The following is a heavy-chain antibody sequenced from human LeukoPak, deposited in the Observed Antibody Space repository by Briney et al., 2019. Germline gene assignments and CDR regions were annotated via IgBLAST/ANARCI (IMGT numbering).Heavy chain of an antibody. CDR1: GGSFSGYY. J-gene: IGHJ5*02. CDR2: INHSGST. CDR3: AREAVHDNWFDP. V-gene: IGHV4-34*01. Sequence: SETLSLTCAVYGGSFSGYYWSWIRQPPGKGLEWIGEINHSGSTNYNPSLKSRVTISVVTSKNQFSLKLSSVTAADTAVYYCAREAVHDNWFDPWGQGTMVTVSS.